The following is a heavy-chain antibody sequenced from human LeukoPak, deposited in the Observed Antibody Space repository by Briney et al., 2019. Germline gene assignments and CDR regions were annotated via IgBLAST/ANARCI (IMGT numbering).Heavy chain of an antibody. CDR3: ASRYDSSGYYTEFDY. J-gene: IGHJ4*02. V-gene: IGHV3-30*02. D-gene: IGHD3-22*01. CDR2: IQYDGSNK. Sequence: GGSLRLSCAASGFTFSNYGMHWVRQAPGKGLEWVAYIQYDGSNKYYADSVKGRFTISRDNAKNSLYLQMNSLRAEDTAVYYCASRYDSSGYYTEFDYWGQGTLVTVSS. CDR1: GFTFSNYG.